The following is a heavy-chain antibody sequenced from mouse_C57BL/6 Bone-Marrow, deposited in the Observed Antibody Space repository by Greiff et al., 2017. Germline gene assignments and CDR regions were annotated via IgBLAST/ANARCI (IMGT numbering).Heavy chain of an antibody. CDR2: ISDGGSYT. V-gene: IGHV5-4*01. J-gene: IGHJ2*01. Sequence: DVKLVESGGGLVKPGGSLKLSCAASGFTFSSYAMSWVRQTPDKRLEWVATISDGGSYTYYPDNVKGRFTISRDNAKNNLYLQMSHLKSEDTAMYYCAREDYGNYPYYFDYWGQGTTLTVSS. D-gene: IGHD2-1*01. CDR1: GFTFSSYA. CDR3: AREDYGNYPYYFDY.